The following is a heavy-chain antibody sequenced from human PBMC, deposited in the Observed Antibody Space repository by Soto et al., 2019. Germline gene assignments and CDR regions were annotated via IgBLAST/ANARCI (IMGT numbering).Heavy chain of an antibody. CDR3: AKDRTSGTGLDIDY. CDR2: ISGSGGST. V-gene: IGHV3-23*01. Sequence: PGGSLRLSCAASGFTFSSYAMSWVRQAPGKGLEWVSAISGSGGSTYYADSVKGRFTISRDNSKNTLYLQMNSLRAEDTAVYYCAKDRTSGTGLDIDYSGQATLVTVSS. J-gene: IGHJ4*02. D-gene: IGHD1-1*01. CDR1: GFTFSSYA.